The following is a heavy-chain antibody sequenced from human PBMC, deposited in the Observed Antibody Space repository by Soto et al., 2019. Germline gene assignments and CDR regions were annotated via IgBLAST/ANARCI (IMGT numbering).Heavy chain of an antibody. CDR1: GGSFSGYY. Sequence: PWETLSLTCAVYGGSFSGYYWSWIRQPPGKGLAWFGQIHHSGRTNYNPSRKSRVTISVDTSKNQFSLKLSSVTDADTAAYSCHSAGTCCLDGWGPGTMLTVSS. V-gene: IGHV4-34*01. J-gene: IGHJ6*02. CDR2: IHHSGRT. CDR3: HSAGTCCLDG. D-gene: IGHD2-15*01.